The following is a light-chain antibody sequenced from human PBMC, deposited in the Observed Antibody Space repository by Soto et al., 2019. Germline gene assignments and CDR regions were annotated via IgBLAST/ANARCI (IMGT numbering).Light chain of an antibody. J-gene: IGLJ2*01. V-gene: IGLV2-14*01. CDR2: EIN. Sequence: QSALTQPASVSGSPGQSITISCTGTSSDIGVYNYVSWYQHHPGKAPKLMIYEINNRPSGVSNRFSGSKSGNTASLAISGLQAEDEADYYCSSHTSGYTVVFGGGTKLTVL. CDR3: SSHTSGYTVV. CDR1: SSDIGVYNY.